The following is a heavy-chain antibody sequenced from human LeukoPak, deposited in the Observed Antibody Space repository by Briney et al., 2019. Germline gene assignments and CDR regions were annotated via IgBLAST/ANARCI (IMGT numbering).Heavy chain of an antibody. CDR2: IYSGGST. V-gene: IGHV3-53*01. D-gene: IGHD5-18*01. CDR1: GFTVSSNY. Sequence: PGGSLRLSCAAPGFTVSSNYMSWVRRAPGKGLEWVSVIYSGGSTYYADSVKGRFTISRDNSKNTLYLQMNSLRAEDTAVYYCAKDQYSYGQGPLDYWGQGTLVTVSS. J-gene: IGHJ4*02. CDR3: AKDQYSYGQGPLDY.